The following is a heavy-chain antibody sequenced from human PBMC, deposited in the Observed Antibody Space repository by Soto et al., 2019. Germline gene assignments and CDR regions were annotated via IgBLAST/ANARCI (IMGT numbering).Heavy chain of an antibody. CDR1: GGSIISGGYY. Sequence: QVHLQESGPGLVKPSQTLSLTCTVSGGSIISGGYYWSWIRQHPGKGLGWIGYIYYNGSPYYNPSLKSRVTISLDTSKNQFSMNLRSETAADTAVYYCARGVRGYSGDDPPDYWGQGTLVTVSS. V-gene: IGHV4-31*03. J-gene: IGHJ4*02. D-gene: IGHD5-12*01. CDR2: IYYNGSP. CDR3: ARGVRGYSGDDPPDY.